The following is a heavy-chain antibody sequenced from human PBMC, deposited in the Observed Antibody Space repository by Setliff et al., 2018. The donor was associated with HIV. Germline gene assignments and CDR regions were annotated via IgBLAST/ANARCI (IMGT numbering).Heavy chain of an antibody. V-gene: IGHV4-61*02. J-gene: IGHJ4*02. D-gene: IGHD3-16*01. CDR1: GGSIASDIYY. Sequence: PSETLSLTCTVSGGSIASDIYYWNWIRQPAGKGLEWIGRIYTRGNTNYNPSLKSRVTISVDTSKNQFSLKMSSVTAVDTAVYYCGIEGDDYNEYWGQGTLVTVSS. CDR2: IYTRGNT. CDR3: GIEGDDYNEY.